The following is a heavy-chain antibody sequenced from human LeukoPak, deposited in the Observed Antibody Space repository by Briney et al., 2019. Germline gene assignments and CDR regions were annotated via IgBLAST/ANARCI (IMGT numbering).Heavy chain of an antibody. CDR2: IKSNTDGVTT. CDR3: ILQSSKTGHK. Sequence: GGSLRLSCEGSGFTFSNAWMSWVRQAPGKGLDWVGRIKSNTDGVTTDYAAPVKGRFTISRDDSKTTLYLQMNSLTTEDTALYYCILQSSKTGHKWGEGTLVTVSS. CDR1: GFTFSNAW. J-gene: IGHJ4*02. V-gene: IGHV3-15*01.